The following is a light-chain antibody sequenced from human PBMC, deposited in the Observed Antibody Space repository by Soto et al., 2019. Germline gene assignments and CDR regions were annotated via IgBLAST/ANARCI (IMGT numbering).Light chain of an antibody. CDR2: EVN. Sequence: QSALTQPASVSGSPGQSITISCTGTSSDVGGYNYVSWYQQHPGKAPKLIIYEVNNRPSGVSNRFSGSKSGNTASLTIPGLQAEDEADYYCNSYTSKSTGVFGTGTKPTVL. J-gene: IGLJ1*01. CDR3: NSYTSKSTGV. CDR1: SSDVGGYNY. V-gene: IGLV2-14*01.